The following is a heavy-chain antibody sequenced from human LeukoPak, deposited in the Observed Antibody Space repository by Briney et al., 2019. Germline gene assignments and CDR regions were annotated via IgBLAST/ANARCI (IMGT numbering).Heavy chain of an antibody. CDR1: GGPISSYY. V-gene: IGHV4-59*01. CDR2: IYYSGST. CDR3: ARDPSGGWFDP. Sequence: SETLSLTCTVSGGPISSYYWSWIRQPPGKGLKWIGYIYYSGSTNYNPSLKGRVTISVDTSKNQFSLKLSSVTAADTAVYYCARDPSGGWFDPWGQGTLVTVSS. J-gene: IGHJ5*02. D-gene: IGHD1-26*01.